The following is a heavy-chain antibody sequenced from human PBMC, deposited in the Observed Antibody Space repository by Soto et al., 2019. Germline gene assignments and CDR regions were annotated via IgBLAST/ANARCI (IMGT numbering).Heavy chain of an antibody. Sequence: EVQLVESGGGLVEPGGSLRLSCAASGFTFTNAWMSWVRQAPGKGLEWVGRIKTKTEGETTDYAAPVKGRFTVTRDDSRTTLYLQMNSLKTEDTAVYYCTTLVRGYSYGDHWGQGTQVTVPS. CDR2: IKTKTEGETT. V-gene: IGHV3-15*01. CDR1: GFTFTNAW. D-gene: IGHD5-18*01. J-gene: IGHJ4*02. CDR3: TTLVRGYSYGDH.